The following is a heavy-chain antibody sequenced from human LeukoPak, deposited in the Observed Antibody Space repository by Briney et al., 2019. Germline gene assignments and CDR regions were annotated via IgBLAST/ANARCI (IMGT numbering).Heavy chain of an antibody. CDR3: AKTGGIAAAH. J-gene: IGHJ4*02. CDR1: GFTFSNYG. D-gene: IGHD6-13*01. Sequence: GGSLRLSCAAAGFTFSNYGMHWVRQAPGKGLEWVSAISGSGGSTYYADSVRGRFTISRDNSKNTLYLQMNSLRAEDTALYYCAKTGGIAAAHWGQGTLVTVSS. V-gene: IGHV3-23*01. CDR2: ISGSGGST.